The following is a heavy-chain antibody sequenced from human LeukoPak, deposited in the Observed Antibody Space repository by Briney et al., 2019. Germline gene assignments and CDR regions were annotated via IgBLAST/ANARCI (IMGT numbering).Heavy chain of an antibody. Sequence: PGGSLRLSCAASGFTFSSYTMDWVRQAPGKGLEWVSSISSSSSAIYYAASVKGRFTTSRDNAKNSLYLQMNSLRDEDTAVYYCARGALRYSDYWGQGTLVTVSS. CDR1: GFTFSSYT. D-gene: IGHD3-9*01. CDR2: ISSSSSAI. J-gene: IGHJ4*02. V-gene: IGHV3-48*02. CDR3: ARGALRYSDY.